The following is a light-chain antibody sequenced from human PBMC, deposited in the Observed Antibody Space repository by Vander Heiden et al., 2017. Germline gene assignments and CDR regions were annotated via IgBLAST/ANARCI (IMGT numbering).Light chain of an antibody. CDR3: SSYTSSSTLVV. J-gene: IGLJ2*01. CDR1: SSDVGGYNY. Sequence: QSALTQPASVSGSPGQPITISCTGTSSDVGGYNYVSWYQQHPGKAPKLMIYEVSNRPSGVSNRISGLQAEDEADYYCSSYTSSSTLVVFGGGTKLTVL. V-gene: IGLV2-14*01. CDR2: EVS.